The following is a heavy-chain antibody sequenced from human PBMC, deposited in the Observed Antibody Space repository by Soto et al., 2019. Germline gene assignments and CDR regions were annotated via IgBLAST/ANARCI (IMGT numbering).Heavy chain of an antibody. D-gene: IGHD1-1*01. V-gene: IGHV4-59*08. Sequence: SETLSLTCTVSGGSISNYYWSWIRQPPGKGLEWIGYIYYSGSTNYNPSLKSRVTISVDTSENQFSLKLSSVTAADTAVYFCARLPQTSPYTYFDYWGQGTLVTVSS. CDR1: GGSISNYY. J-gene: IGHJ4*02. CDR2: IYYSGST. CDR3: ARLPQTSPYTYFDY.